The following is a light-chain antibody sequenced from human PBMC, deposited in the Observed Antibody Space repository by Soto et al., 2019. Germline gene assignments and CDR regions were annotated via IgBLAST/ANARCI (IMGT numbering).Light chain of an antibody. CDR1: QSVSSNH. CDR2: GGS. CDR3: QQYGSPIT. V-gene: IGKV3-20*01. Sequence: DIVLTPSPGNLSFSPGARATLYNRASQSVSSNHLAWYQQKPGQAPRLLIYGGSSRATGIPVRFSGSGSETDFTLTITRLEPEDIATYYCQQYGSPITFGQGTRLEIK. J-gene: IGKJ5*01.